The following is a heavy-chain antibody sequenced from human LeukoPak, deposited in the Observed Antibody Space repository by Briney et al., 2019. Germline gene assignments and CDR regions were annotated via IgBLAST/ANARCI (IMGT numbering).Heavy chain of an antibody. CDR2: IYYSGST. CDR3: ARAALGSGNNWFDP. J-gene: IGHJ5*02. D-gene: IGHD3-10*01. V-gene: IGHV4-59*01. CDR1: GGSISSYY. Sequence: SETLSLTCTVSGGSISSYYWSWIRQPPGKGLEWIGYIYYSGSTNYNPSLKSRVTISVDTSKNQFSLKLNSVTAADTAVYYCARAALGSGNNWFDPWGQGTLVTVSS.